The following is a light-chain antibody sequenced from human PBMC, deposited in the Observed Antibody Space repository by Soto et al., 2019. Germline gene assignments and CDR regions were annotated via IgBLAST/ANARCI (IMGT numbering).Light chain of an antibody. CDR3: QQYAYSPRT. CDR1: QTVGSNY. CDR2: EAS. J-gene: IGKJ1*01. V-gene: IGKV3-20*01. Sequence: EIVLTQSPGTLSLSPGERATLSCRASQTVGSNYLAWFQQKPGQAPRLLIYEASSRATGIPDRFSGSGSGTDFTLTINRLEPEDFAVFYCQQYAYSPRTFGQETRVEIK.